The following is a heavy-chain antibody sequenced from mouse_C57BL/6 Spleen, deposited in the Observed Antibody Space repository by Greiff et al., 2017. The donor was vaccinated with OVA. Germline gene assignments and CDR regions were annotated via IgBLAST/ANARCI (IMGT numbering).Heavy chain of an antibody. V-gene: IGHV1-26*01. CDR3: ARSGNYAYAMDY. D-gene: IGHD2-1*01. CDR1: GYTFTDYY. J-gene: IGHJ4*01. CDR2: INPNNGGT. Sequence: EVQLQQSGPELVKPGASVKISCKASGYTFTDYYMNWVKQSHGKSLEWIGDINPNNGGTSYNQKFKGKATLTVDKSSSTAYMELRSLTSEDSAVYYCARSGNYAYAMDYWGQGTSVTVSS.